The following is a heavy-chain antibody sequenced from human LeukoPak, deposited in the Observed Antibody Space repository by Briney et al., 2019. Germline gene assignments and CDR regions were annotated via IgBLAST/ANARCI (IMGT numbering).Heavy chain of an antibody. CDR3: ARDKADRGTGWYLSDY. CDR2: INPYSGAT. D-gene: IGHD6-19*01. J-gene: IGHJ4*02. CDR1: GYTFAAYY. Sequence: ASVKVSCKASGYTFAAYYVHWVRQAPGQGLEWMGWINPYSGATNYAQNFQGRVTMTRDTSISTAYIELSRLRSDDTAGYYCARDKADRGTGWYLSDYWGQGTLVNVSS. V-gene: IGHV1-2*02.